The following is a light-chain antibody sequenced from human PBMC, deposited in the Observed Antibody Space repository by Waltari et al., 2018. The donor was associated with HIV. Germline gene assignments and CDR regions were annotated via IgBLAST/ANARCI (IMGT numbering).Light chain of an antibody. Sequence: QSVLTQPPSVSGAPGQRVTISCTGITSNIGAGYDVHWYQHLPGTAPKLLIYVTHIRPPGVPVRFSGARSGSSSSLAITGLQAEDEAVYYCQSYDSSLSVNWVFGGGTKLTVL. CDR1: TSNIGAGYD. V-gene: IGLV1-40*01. CDR2: VTH. CDR3: QSYDSSLSVNWV. J-gene: IGLJ3*02.